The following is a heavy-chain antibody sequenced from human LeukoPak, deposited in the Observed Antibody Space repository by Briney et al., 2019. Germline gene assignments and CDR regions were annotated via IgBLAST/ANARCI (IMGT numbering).Heavy chain of an antibody. D-gene: IGHD3-10*01. CDR2: ISGSGGST. V-gene: IGHV3-23*01. J-gene: IGHJ4*02. Sequence: GSLRLSCAASGFTFSSYWMSWVRQAPGKGLEWVSAISGSGGSTYYADSVKGRFTISRDNAKNTLYLQMNSLTADDTAVYYCARGTVLLWFGVDYWGQGTLVTVSS. CDR3: ARGTVLLWFGVDY. CDR1: GFTFSSYW.